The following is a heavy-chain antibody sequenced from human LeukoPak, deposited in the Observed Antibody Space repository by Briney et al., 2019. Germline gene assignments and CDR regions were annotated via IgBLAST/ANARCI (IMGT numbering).Heavy chain of an antibody. CDR1: GGSISSYY. D-gene: IGHD3-22*01. CDR2: IYYSGST. CDR3: ARDGPLVDSIAFDI. J-gene: IGHJ3*02. V-gene: IGHV4-59*01. Sequence: PSETLSLTCTVSGGSISSYYWSWIRQPPGKGLEWIGYIYYSGSTNYNPSLKSRVTISVDTSKNQFSLKLSSVTAADTAVCYRARDGPLVDSIAFDIWGQGTMVTVSS.